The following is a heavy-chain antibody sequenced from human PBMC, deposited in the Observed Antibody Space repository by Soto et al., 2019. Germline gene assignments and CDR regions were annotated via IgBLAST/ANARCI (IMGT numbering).Heavy chain of an antibody. CDR3: TTDCYYGSGSYYKPQHYGMDV. CDR1: GFTFSNAW. CDR2: IKSKTDGGTT. V-gene: IGHV3-15*07. D-gene: IGHD3-10*01. J-gene: IGHJ6*02. Sequence: GGSLRLSCAASGFTFSNAWMNWVRQAPGKGLEWVGRIKSKTDGGTTDYAAPVKGRFTISRDDSKNTLYLQMNSLKTEDTAVYYCTTDCYYGSGSYYKPQHYGMDVWGQGTTVTVSS.